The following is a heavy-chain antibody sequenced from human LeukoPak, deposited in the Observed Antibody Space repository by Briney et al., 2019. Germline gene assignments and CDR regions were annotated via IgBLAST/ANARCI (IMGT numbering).Heavy chain of an antibody. CDR2: INPTGGST. J-gene: IGHJ4*02. CDR3: ARGLEFYDSSGSHFDY. Sequence: ASVKVSCKASGCSFTSYYMNWVRQAPGQGLEWMGVINPTGGSTSYAQKFQGRVTMTRDTSTSTVYMELSSLRSEDTSVYYCARGLEFYDSSGSHFDYWGQGTLVTVSS. D-gene: IGHD3-22*01. V-gene: IGHV1-46*01. CDR1: GCSFTSYY.